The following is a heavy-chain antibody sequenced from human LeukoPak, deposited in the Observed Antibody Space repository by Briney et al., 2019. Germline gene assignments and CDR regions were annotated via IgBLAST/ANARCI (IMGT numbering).Heavy chain of an antibody. D-gene: IGHD3-3*01. V-gene: IGHV3-7*01. CDR3: ARVFSDFWSGYSYGWWFDP. CDR2: IKQDGSEK. J-gene: IGHJ5*02. Sequence: GGSLRLSCAASGFTFSSYWMSWVRQAPGKGLEWVASIKQDGSEKYYVDSVKGRFTISRDNAKNSLYLQMNSLRAEDTAVYYCARVFSDFWSGYSYGWWFDPWGQGTLVTVSS. CDR1: GFTFSSYW.